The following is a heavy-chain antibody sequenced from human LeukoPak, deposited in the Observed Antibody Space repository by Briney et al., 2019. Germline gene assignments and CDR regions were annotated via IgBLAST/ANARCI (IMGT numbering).Heavy chain of an antibody. D-gene: IGHD6-19*01. V-gene: IGHV3-23*01. CDR2: ITGTGGST. CDR3: AKDHGTAVAGFYH. J-gene: IGHJ4*02. Sequence: PGASLRLSCAASGFSLSTYGVSWVRQPPGKGLEWVSGITGTGGSTYYADSVKGRFTVSRDTSKNTLYLQMNSLRAEDTAIYYCAKDHGTAVAGFYHWGQGTLVTVSS. CDR1: GFSLSTYG.